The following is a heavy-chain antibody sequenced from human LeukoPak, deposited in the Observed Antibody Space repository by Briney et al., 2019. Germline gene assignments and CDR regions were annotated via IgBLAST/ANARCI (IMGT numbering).Heavy chain of an antibody. Sequence: GESLKISCKGSGYRFTNNWIGWVRQMPGKGLEWMGIIYPGDSDTKYSPSFQGQVTISADKSINTAYLQWSSLKASDTAVYYCARDRGSSWYYYYYYMDVWGKGTTVTISS. CDR1: GYRFTNNW. J-gene: IGHJ6*03. V-gene: IGHV5-51*01. CDR3: ARDRGSSWYYYYYYMDV. D-gene: IGHD6-13*01. CDR2: IYPGDSDT.